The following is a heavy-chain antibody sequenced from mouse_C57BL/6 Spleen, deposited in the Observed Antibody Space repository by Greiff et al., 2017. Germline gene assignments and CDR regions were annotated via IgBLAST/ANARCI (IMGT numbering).Heavy chain of an antibody. Sequence: VQLQQSGAELVKPGASVKMSCKASGYTFTSYWITWVKQRPGQGLEWIGDIYPGSGSPNYNEKFKSKATLTVDTSSSTAYMQLSSLTSEDSAVYYCARGSHWYFDVWGTGTTVTVSS. CDR1: GYTFTSYW. CDR2: IYPGSGSP. V-gene: IGHV1-55*01. CDR3: ARGSHWYFDV. J-gene: IGHJ1*03.